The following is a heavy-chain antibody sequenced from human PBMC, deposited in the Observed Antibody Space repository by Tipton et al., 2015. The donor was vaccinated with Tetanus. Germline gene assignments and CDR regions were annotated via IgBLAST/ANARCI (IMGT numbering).Heavy chain of an antibody. D-gene: IGHD3-22*01. CDR3: GREAYYYDSSGYNNYFDY. CDR1: GFTFGSYG. Sequence: SLRLSCAASGFTFGSYGMHWVRQPPGKGLEWVAVIWFDGTNEHYADSVKGRLTISRDNSKNTLYLQMDSLRAEDTAVYYCGREAYYYDSSGYNNYFDYWGQGTLVTVSS. J-gene: IGHJ4*02. CDR2: IWFDGTNE. V-gene: IGHV3-33*01.